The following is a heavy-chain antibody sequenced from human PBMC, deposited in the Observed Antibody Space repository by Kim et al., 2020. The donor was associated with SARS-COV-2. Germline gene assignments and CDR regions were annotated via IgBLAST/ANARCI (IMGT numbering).Heavy chain of an antibody. Sequence: SETLSLTCTVSGGSISSGGYYWSWIRQHPGKGLEWLGYIYYTGNTYYNPSLKSRVTISVDTSKNQFSLKLSSVTAADTAVYYSARQAGYTYGNYGMDVWGQGTTVTISS. CDR2: IYYTGNT. D-gene: IGHD5-18*01. CDR3: ARQAGYTYGNYGMDV. V-gene: IGHV4-31*03. J-gene: IGHJ6*02. CDR1: GGSISSGGYY.